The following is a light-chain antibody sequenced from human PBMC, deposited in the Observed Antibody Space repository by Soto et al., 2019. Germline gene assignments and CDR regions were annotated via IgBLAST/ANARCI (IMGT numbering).Light chain of an antibody. CDR3: SSYSSSNTSVL. V-gene: IGLV2-14*01. CDR1: SSDVGGYNY. Sequence: QSVLTQPASVSGSPGQSITISCTGTSSDVGGYNYVSWYQQHPGKAPKLMIYEVSNRPSGLSNRFSGSKSGNTASLTISGLQAEDEADYYCSSYSSSNTSVLFGGGTKLTVL. J-gene: IGLJ2*01. CDR2: EVS.